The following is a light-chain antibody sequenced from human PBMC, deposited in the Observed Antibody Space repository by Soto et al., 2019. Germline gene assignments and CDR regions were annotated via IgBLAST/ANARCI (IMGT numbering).Light chain of an antibody. V-gene: IGKV1-5*03. CDR1: QTISSW. CDR2: KAS. Sequence: DIQMTQSPATLSGSVGDRVTITCRASQTISSWLAWYQQKPGKAPKLLIYKASTLKSGVPSRFSGSGSGTEFTLTISSLQPDDFTTYCRQQTNCLPLTFGGGTKVDIK. J-gene: IGKJ4*01. CDR3: QQTNCLPLT.